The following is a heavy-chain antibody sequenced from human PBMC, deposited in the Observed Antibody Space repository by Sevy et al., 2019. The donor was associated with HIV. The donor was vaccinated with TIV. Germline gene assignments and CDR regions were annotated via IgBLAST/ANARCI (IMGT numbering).Heavy chain of an antibody. V-gene: IGHV3-7*01. CDR3: VGGPPAD. J-gene: IGHJ4*02. Sequence: GALRLSCAASGFTFRSYWMSWVRQGPGKGLEWVTNIKKDGSEKYYLDSVKGRFTISRDNAKNSVFLQMNSLRVEDTAVYYCVGGPPADWGQGTLVTVSS. CDR1: GFTFRSYW. CDR2: IKKDGSEK. D-gene: IGHD3-10*01.